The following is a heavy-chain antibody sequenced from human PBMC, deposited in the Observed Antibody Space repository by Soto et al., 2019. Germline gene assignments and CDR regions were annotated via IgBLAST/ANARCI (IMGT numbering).Heavy chain of an antibody. Sequence: PSETLSLTCAVYGGSFSGYYWSWIRQPPGKGLEWIGEINHSGSTNYNPSLKIRVTISVDTSKNQFSLKLSSVTAADTAVYYCARAGSSWYLNWFDPWGQGTLVTVSS. CDR1: GGSFSGYY. D-gene: IGHD6-13*01. CDR2: INHSGST. J-gene: IGHJ5*02. CDR3: ARAGSSWYLNWFDP. V-gene: IGHV4-34*01.